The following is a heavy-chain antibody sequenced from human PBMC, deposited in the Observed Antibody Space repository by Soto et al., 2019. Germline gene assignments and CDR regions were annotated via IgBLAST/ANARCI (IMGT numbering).Heavy chain of an antibody. D-gene: IGHD4-17*01. CDR3: AKDYGGKDGDY. V-gene: IGHV1-69*08. Sequence: QVQLVQSGAEVKKPGSSVKVSCKASGGTFSSYTISWVRQAPGQGLEWMGRIIPILGIAHYAQKFQGRVTITAHKSTSTAYMKLSILSSADTAVYYFAKDYGGKDGDYWGQGTLVTVSS. J-gene: IGHJ4*02. CDR1: GGTFSSYT. CDR2: IIPILGIA.